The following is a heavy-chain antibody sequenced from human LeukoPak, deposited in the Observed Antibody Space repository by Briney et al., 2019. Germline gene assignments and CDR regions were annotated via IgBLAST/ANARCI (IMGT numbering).Heavy chain of an antibody. Sequence: SETLSLTCTVSGGSISSYYWSWIRQPARKGLEFIGYIYYSGSTNYNPSLKSRVTISVDTSKNQFSLKLSSVTAADRAVYYCARDLGYCSGGSCYSGYFQHWGQGTLVTVSS. V-gene: IGHV4-59*01. CDR1: GGSISSYY. CDR3: ARDLGYCSGGSCYSGYFQH. J-gene: IGHJ1*01. CDR2: IYYSGST. D-gene: IGHD2-15*01.